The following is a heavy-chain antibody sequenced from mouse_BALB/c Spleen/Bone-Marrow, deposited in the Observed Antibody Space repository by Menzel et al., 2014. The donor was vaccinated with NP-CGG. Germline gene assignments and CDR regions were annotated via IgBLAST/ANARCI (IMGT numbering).Heavy chain of an antibody. J-gene: IGHJ2*01. D-gene: IGHD1-1*01. CDR1: GFNIKDTY. CDR2: IDPANGDT. CDR3: VRSREYYFDY. Sequence: VQLQQSGAELVKPGASVKLSCTASGFNIKDTYMHWVKQRPEQGLEWIGRIDPANGDTKYDPKFQGKATITADTSSNTAYLQLSGLTSEDTAVYYCVRSREYYFDYWGQGTTLTVSS. V-gene: IGHV14-3*02.